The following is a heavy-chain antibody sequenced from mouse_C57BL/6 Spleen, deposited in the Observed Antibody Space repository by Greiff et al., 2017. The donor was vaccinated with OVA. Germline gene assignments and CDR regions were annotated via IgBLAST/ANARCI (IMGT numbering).Heavy chain of an antibody. D-gene: IGHD1-1*01. Sequence: EVKLMESEGGLVQPGSSMKLSCTASGFTFSDYYMAWVRQVPEKGLEWVANINYDGSSTYYLDSLKSRFIISRDNAKNILYLQMSSLKSEDTATYYCARHGSSLDYWGQGTTLTVSS. CDR1: GFTFSDYY. CDR2: INYDGSST. V-gene: IGHV5-16*01. J-gene: IGHJ2*01. CDR3: ARHGSSLDY.